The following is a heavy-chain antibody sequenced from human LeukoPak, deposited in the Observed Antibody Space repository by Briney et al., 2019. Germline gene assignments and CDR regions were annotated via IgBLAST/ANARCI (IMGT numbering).Heavy chain of an antibody. CDR3: ARQASWLPYFDL. CDR1: GGSISGYY. Sequence: SETLSLTCTVSGGSISGYYWSWVRQPPGKGLEWLGYIYYSGSTNYNPSLKSRVTISVDTSENQFSLKLSSVTAADTAVYFCARQASWLPYFDLWGRGTLVTVSS. D-gene: IGHD6-13*01. J-gene: IGHJ2*01. CDR2: IYYSGST. V-gene: IGHV4-59*08.